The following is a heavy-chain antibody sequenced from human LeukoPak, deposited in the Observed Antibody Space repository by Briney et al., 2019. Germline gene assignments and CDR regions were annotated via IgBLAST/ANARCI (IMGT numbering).Heavy chain of an antibody. CDR1: GYRFTSYW. CDR3: ARGVVGLDY. CDR2: IYPGDPDT. D-gene: IGHD3-16*01. V-gene: IGHV5-51*01. J-gene: IGHJ4*02. Sequence: GESLKISFKGSGYRFTSYWIAWVRPMPGKGLEWMGIIYPGDPDTRYSPSFQGQVTISADKSISTAYLQWISLKASDTAMYFWARGVVGLDYWGQGTLVTVSS.